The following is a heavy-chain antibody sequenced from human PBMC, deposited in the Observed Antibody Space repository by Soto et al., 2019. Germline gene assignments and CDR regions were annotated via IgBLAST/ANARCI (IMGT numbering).Heavy chain of an antibody. Sequence: PGGSLRLSCAASGFTFRNYWTHWVRQAPGKGLVWVSRINPDGNSTYYADSVKGRFTISRDNSKNTLYLQMNSLRAEDTAVYYCARGRTTSIFGVVPHYWGQGTLVTVSS. CDR3: ARGRTTSIFGVVPHY. CDR2: INPDGNST. V-gene: IGHV3-74*01. D-gene: IGHD3-3*01. CDR1: GFTFRNYW. J-gene: IGHJ4*02.